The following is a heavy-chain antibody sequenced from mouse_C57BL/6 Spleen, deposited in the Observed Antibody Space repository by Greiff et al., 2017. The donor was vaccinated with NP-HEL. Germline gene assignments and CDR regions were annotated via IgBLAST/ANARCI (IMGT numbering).Heavy chain of an antibody. CDR3: ARQYYGSSIYFDY. J-gene: IGHJ2*01. CDR2: ISSGGSYT. V-gene: IGHV5-6*01. D-gene: IGHD1-1*01. CDR1: GFTFSSYG. Sequence: EVKLVESGGDLVKPGGSLKLSCAASGFTFSSYGMSWVRQTPDKRLEWVATISSGGSYTYYPDSVKGRFTISRDNAKNTLYLQMSSLKSEDTAMYYCARQYYGSSIYFDYWGQGTTLTVSS.